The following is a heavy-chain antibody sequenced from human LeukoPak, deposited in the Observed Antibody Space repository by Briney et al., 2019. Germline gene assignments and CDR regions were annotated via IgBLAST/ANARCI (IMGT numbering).Heavy chain of an antibody. Sequence: SQTLSLTCTVSGGLISSGSYYWSWIRQPAGKGLEWIGRMYTSGSTNYNPSLKSRVTISVDTSKNQFSLKLSSVTAADTAVYYCARDRENIVLVPGARKTSYFDYWGQGTLVTVSS. J-gene: IGHJ4*02. CDR3: ARDRENIVLVPGARKTSYFDY. CDR1: GGLISSGSYY. CDR2: MYTSGST. V-gene: IGHV4-61*02. D-gene: IGHD2-2*01.